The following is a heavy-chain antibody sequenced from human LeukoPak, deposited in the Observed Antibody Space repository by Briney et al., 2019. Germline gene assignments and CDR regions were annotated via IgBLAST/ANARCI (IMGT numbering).Heavy chain of an antibody. CDR1: GFTFNICA. V-gene: IGHV3-23*01. CDR3: AKDATPGNAIWDYFAK. D-gene: IGHD1-1*01. CDR2: IGSTDI. J-gene: IGHJ4*02. Sequence: GGSLRLSCAASGFTFNICAMSLLRQAPGKGLEWVSSIGSTDIYYADSVKGRFTVSRDNTKNTLYLQLNNLRAEDSAVYYCAKDATPGNAIWDYFAKWGQGTLVTVSS.